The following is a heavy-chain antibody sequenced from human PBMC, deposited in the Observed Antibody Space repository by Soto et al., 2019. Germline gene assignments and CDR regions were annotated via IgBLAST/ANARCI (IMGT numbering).Heavy chain of an antibody. CDR1: GFTFSSYE. D-gene: IGHD3-22*01. CDR2: ISSSGSTI. CDR3: AGGIGGMIVVVKFRAFDI. J-gene: IGHJ3*02. Sequence: GGSLRLSCAVSGFTFSSYEMNWVRQAPRKGLEWVSYISSSGSTIYYADSVKGRFTISRDNAKNSLYLQMNSLRAEDTAVYYCAGGIGGMIVVVKFRAFDIWGQGTMVTVSS. V-gene: IGHV3-48*03.